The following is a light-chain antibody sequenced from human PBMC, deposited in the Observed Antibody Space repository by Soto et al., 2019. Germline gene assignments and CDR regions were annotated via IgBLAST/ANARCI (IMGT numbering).Light chain of an antibody. J-gene: IGKJ5*01. CDR1: HSVTSN. V-gene: IGKV3-15*01. CDR2: GAS. Sequence: EIVMTQSPATLSVSPGERATRSCRASHSVTSNLAWYQQKPGQAPRLLIYGASTRATGIPARFSGSGSGTEFTLTISSLQSEDFAVYYCQQYNNWPPTFGQGTRLEIK. CDR3: QQYNNWPPT.